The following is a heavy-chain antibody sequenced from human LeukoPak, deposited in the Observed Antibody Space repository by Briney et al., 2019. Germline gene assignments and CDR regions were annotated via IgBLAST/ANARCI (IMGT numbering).Heavy chain of an antibody. CDR1: GFTFNTYV. Sequence: GGSLRLSCAASGFTFNTYVMTWVRQAPGKGREWVAAITSSGGSTYYRDSVNGRFTISRDNSRNTLYLQMNSLRVDDTDVYYCARDLCWGCFDDWGQGTLVTVSS. J-gene: IGHJ4*02. V-gene: IGHV3-23*01. CDR3: ARDLCWGCFDD. CDR2: ITSSGGST. D-gene: IGHD3-10*02.